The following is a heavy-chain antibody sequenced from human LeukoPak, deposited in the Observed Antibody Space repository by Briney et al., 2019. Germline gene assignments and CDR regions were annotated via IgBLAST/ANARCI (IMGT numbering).Heavy chain of an antibody. CDR3: ATGGDEEGSPQIYYFDY. J-gene: IGHJ4*02. V-gene: IGHV1-24*01. Sequence: ASVKVSCKVSGYTLTELSMHWVRQAPGKGLEWMGGFDPEDGETIYAQKFQGRVTMTEDTSTDTAYMELSSLRSKDTAVYYCATGGDEEGSPQIYYFDYWGQGTLVTVSS. CDR2: FDPEDGET. D-gene: IGHD3-10*01. CDR1: GYTLTELS.